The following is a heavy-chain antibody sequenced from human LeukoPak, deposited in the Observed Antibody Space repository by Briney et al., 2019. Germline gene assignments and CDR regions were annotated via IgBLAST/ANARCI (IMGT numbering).Heavy chain of an antibody. J-gene: IGHJ4*02. D-gene: IGHD2-2*01. Sequence: ETLSLTCNVSGGSISSGGYYWSWIRQHPGKGLEWIGYIYYSGSTNYNPSLKSRVTISVDTSKNQFSLKLSSVTAADTAVYYCARGYCSSTSCYLFDYWGQGTLVTVSS. CDR1: GGSISSGGYY. V-gene: IGHV4-61*08. CDR3: ARGYCSSTSCYLFDY. CDR2: IYYSGST.